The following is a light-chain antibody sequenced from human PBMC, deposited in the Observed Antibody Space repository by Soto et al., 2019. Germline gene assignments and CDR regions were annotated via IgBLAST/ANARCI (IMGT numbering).Light chain of an antibody. CDR1: QSVSSSY. CDR3: QQYGSSPPMYT. J-gene: IGKJ2*01. CDR2: GAS. Sequence: EIVLTQSPGTLSLSPGERATLSCRASQSVSSSYLAWYQQKPGQAPRLLIYGASSRATGIPARFSGSGSQTDFSLTISRLEPEDFAVYYCQQYGSSPPMYTFGQGTKLEIK. V-gene: IGKV3-20*01.